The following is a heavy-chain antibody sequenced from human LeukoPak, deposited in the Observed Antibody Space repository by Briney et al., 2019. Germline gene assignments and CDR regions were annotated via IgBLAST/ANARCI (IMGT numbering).Heavy chain of an antibody. Sequence: VSVKVSCKASGYTFTSYGISWVRQAPGQGLEWMGWISGYNGNTNYAQKFQGRVSMTRDTSISTAYMELSRLRSDDTAVYYCARVEYDSSGYSVTHFDYWGQGTLVTVFS. CDR1: GYTFTSYG. V-gene: IGHV1-18*01. J-gene: IGHJ4*02. D-gene: IGHD3-22*01. CDR2: ISGYNGNT. CDR3: ARVEYDSSGYSVTHFDY.